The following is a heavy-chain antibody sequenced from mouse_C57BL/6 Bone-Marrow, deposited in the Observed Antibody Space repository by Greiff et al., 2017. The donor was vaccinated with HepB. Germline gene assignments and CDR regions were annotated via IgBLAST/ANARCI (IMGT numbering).Heavy chain of an antibody. CDR1: GYAFSSSW. V-gene: IGHV1-82*01. J-gene: IGHJ2*01. CDR3: ASPTAYYGSSHYFDY. Sequence: VQVVESGPELVKPGASVKISCKASGYAFSSSWMNWVKQRPGKGLEWIGRIYPGDGDTNYNGKFKGKATLTADKSSSTAYMQLSSLTSEDSAVYFCASPTAYYGSSHYFDYWGQGTTLTVSS. CDR2: IYPGDGDT. D-gene: IGHD1-1*01.